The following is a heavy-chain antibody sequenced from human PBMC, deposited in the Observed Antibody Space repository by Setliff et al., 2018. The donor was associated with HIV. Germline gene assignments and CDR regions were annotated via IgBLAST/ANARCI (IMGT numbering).Heavy chain of an antibody. J-gene: IGHJ3*02. Sequence: GASVKVSCKASGYTFTGYYIHWVRQAPGQGPEWMGWINPNSGVTHYAQKFQGRVTMTRDTSISTAYMELSSLTSDDTVVYYCARDDENYYDSGGAFDIWGQGTTVTVSS. CDR2: INPNSGVT. V-gene: IGHV1-2*02. CDR3: ARDDENYYDSGGAFDI. CDR1: GYTFTGYY. D-gene: IGHD3-10*01.